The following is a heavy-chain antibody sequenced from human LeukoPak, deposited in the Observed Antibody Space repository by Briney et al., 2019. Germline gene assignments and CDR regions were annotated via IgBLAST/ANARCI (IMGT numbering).Heavy chain of an antibody. CDR2: IYHSGST. J-gene: IGHJ4*02. Sequence: PSETLSLTCTVSGGSISSYYWSWIRQPPGKGLEWIGSIYHSGSTYYNPSLKSRVTISVDTSKNQFPLKLSSVTAADTAVYYCARLTYCSSTSCYGGELDYWGQGTLVTVSS. CDR3: ARLTYCSSTSCYGGELDY. CDR1: GGSISSYY. D-gene: IGHD2-2*01. V-gene: IGHV4-59*08.